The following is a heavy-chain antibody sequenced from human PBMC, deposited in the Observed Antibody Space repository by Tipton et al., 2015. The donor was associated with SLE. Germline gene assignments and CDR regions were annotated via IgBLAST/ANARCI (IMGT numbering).Heavy chain of an antibody. J-gene: IGHJ5*02. CDR3: ARIPDWFDP. V-gene: IGHV4-59*08. Sequence: TLSLTCTVSGGSISGYYWSWIRQPPGKGLEWIGYIYYSGSTNYNPSLKSRVTISVDTSKNQFSLKLSSVTAADTAVYYCARIPDWFDPWGQGTLVTVSS. CDR1: GGSISGYY. CDR2: IYYSGST.